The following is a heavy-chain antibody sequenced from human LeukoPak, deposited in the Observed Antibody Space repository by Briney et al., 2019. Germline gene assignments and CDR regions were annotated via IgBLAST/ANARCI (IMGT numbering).Heavy chain of an antibody. CDR2: IYHSGST. D-gene: IGHD5-12*01. Sequence: SQTLSLTCTVSGGSISSGGYYWSWIRQPPGKGLEWIGYIYHSGSTNYNPSLKSRVTISVDKSKNQFSLKLSSVTAADTAVYYRARLYSGYDPRADYWGQGTLVTVSS. V-gene: IGHV4-30-2*01. CDR3: ARLYSGYDPRADY. CDR1: GGSISSGGYY. J-gene: IGHJ4*02.